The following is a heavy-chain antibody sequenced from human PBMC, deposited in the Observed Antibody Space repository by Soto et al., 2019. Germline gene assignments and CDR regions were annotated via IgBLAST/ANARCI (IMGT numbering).Heavy chain of an antibody. CDR3: ARGEFLSYDDY. J-gene: IGHJ4*02. D-gene: IGHD3-16*01. CDR1: GYTFTRYA. CDR2: INAGNGNT. Sequence: QVQLVQSGAEVKKPGASVKVSCKASGYTFTRYAMHWVRQAPGQRLEWMGWINAGNGNTKYSQKFQGRVIITRDTSASTAYMEPSSLRSEDTAVYYCARGEFLSYDDYWGQGTLVTVSS. V-gene: IGHV1-3*01.